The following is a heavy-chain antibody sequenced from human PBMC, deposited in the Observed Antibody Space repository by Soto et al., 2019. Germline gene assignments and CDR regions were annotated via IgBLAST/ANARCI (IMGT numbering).Heavy chain of an antibody. V-gene: IGHV1-69*06. Sequence: QVQLVQSGAEVKKPGASVTVSCKTSGGTFSSYAISWVRQAPGQGLEWMGGIIPIFGTANYAQKFQGRVTITADKSTSTAYMELSSLRSEDTAVYYCARDVSRTEYYYDSSGYSNWFDPWGQGTLVTVSS. CDR3: ARDVSRTEYYYDSSGYSNWFDP. J-gene: IGHJ5*02. D-gene: IGHD3-22*01. CDR2: IIPIFGTA. CDR1: GGTFSSYA.